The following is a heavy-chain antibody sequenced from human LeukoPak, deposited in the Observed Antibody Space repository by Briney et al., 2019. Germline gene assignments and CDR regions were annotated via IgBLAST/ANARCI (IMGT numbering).Heavy chain of an antibody. J-gene: IGHJ2*01. CDR3: ARDPGWDYDKKPGRVGVRPRWYFDL. CDR2: IYYSGST. V-gene: IGHV4-39*07. D-gene: IGHD3-22*01. Sequence: SETLSLTCTVSGGSISSSSYYWGWIRQPPGKGLEWIGSIYYSGSTYYNPSLKSRVTISVDKSKNQFSLKLSSVTAADTAVYYCARDPGWDYDKKPGRVGVRPRWYFDLWGRGTLVTVSS. CDR1: GGSISSSSYY.